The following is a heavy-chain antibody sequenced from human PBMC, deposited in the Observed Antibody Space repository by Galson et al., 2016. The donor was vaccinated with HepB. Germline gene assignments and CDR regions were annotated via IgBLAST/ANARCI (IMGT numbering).Heavy chain of an antibody. CDR3: GNQGGFDY. CDR1: GFTFSNSG. V-gene: IGHV3-23*01. D-gene: IGHD1-14*01. Sequence: SLRLSCAASGFTFSNSGMSWVRQAPGRGLEWVSGITRNGDATHYADFVKGQFTISRDNSKNTLYLHMNNLTAGDTAIYYCGNQGGFDYWGQGALVTVSS. J-gene: IGHJ4*02. CDR2: ITRNGDAT.